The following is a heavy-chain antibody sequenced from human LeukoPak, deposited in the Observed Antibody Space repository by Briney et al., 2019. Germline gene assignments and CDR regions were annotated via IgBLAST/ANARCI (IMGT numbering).Heavy chain of an antibody. Sequence: GGSLRLSCAASGFTFSNYEMHWVRQAPGKGLEWVSYISSSGSDIYYADSVKGRFTISRGNAKNSLYLQMNSLRAEDTAVYYCAREPTYSSSWYTSCDYWGQGTLVTVSS. J-gene: IGHJ4*02. CDR3: AREPTYSSSWYTSCDY. CDR2: ISSSGSDI. V-gene: IGHV3-48*03. CDR1: GFTFSNYE. D-gene: IGHD6-13*01.